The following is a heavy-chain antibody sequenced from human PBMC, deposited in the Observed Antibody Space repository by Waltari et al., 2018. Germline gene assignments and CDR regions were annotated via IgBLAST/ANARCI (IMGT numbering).Heavy chain of an antibody. CDR1: GGSMTLRY. J-gene: IGHJ6*03. V-gene: IGHV4-59*11. D-gene: IGHD5-18*01. Sequence: QVQLQESGPGLLRPSETLSLPCTVSGGSMTLRYWSWIRQSPGKGLEWVGYVFHSGSTNYNPSLKSRVTMSLDTSKSLFSLKLTSVTPADTAVYYCARDILHSFYYYMDVWGKGTLVTVSS. CDR3: ARDILHSFYYYMDV. CDR2: VFHSGST.